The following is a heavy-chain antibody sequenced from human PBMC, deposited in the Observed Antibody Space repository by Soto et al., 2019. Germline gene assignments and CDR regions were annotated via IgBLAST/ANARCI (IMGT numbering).Heavy chain of an antibody. Sequence: GASVKVSCKASGYTFTSYYIHWVRQAPGQGLEWMGIINPSGGSTSYAQKFQGRVTMTRDTSTSTVYMELSSLRSEDTAVYYCARDGGIVVVNEHNWFDPWGQGTLVTVSS. V-gene: IGHV1-46*01. J-gene: IGHJ5*02. CDR3: ARDGGIVVVNEHNWFDP. CDR1: GYTFTSYY. D-gene: IGHD3-22*01. CDR2: INPSGGST.